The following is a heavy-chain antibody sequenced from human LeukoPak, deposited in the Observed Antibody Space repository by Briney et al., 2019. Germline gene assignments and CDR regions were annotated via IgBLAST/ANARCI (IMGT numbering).Heavy chain of an antibody. CDR1: GFTFSSYG. CDR3: AKDSSSWYVSYYYMDV. V-gene: IGHV3-30*02. D-gene: IGHD6-13*01. CDR2: IRYDGSNK. Sequence: GGSLRLSCAASGFTFSSYGMHWVRQAPGKGLEWVAFIRYDGSNKYYADSVKGRFTISRDNSKNTLYLQMNSLRAEDTAVYYCAKDSSSWYVSYYYMDVWGKGTTVTVSS. J-gene: IGHJ6*03.